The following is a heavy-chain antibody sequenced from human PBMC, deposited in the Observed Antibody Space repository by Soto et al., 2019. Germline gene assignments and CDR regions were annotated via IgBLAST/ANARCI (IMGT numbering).Heavy chain of an antibody. CDR1: GFTLTELS. Sequence: GVSVKVSCKVSGFTLTELSMHWVRQSPGKGLEWMGGFDPEDGETIYAQKFQGRVTMTEDTSTDTAYMELSSLRSEDTAVYYCATLFNPVVTSADFDYWGQGTLVTVSS. D-gene: IGHD2-15*01. CDR3: ATLFNPVVTSADFDY. CDR2: FDPEDGET. J-gene: IGHJ4*02. V-gene: IGHV1-24*01.